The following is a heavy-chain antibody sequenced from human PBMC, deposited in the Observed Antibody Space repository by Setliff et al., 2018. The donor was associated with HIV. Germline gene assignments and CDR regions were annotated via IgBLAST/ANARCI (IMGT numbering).Heavy chain of an antibody. V-gene: IGHV4-38-2*01. D-gene: IGHD1-1*01. J-gene: IGHJ4*02. CDR2: IYESGAT. Sequence: PSETLSLTCAVSGHSISSACSWAWIRQAPGRGLEGMATIYESGATFYNPSLQNRVTISVDTYKNHFSLKLTSVTAADTAVYYCGGSALRTGQGSLDYWGQGTLVTVSS. CDR3: GGSALRTGQGSLDY. CDR1: GHSISSACS.